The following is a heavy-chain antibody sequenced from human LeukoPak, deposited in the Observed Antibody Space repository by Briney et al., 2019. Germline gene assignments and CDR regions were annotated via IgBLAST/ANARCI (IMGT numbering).Heavy chain of an antibody. J-gene: IGHJ6*02. Sequence: GESLQISCQGSGYSFTSYWIGWVRQMPGKGLEWMGIIYPGDSDTRYSPSFQGQVTISADKSISTAYLQWSSLKASDTAMYYCARARGRYYYYYGMDVWGQGTTVTVSS. CDR3: ARARGRYYYYYGMDV. CDR2: IYPGDSDT. V-gene: IGHV5-51*01. CDR1: GYSFTSYW.